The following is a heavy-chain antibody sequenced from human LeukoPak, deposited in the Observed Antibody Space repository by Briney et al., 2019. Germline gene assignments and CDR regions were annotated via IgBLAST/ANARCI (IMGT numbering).Heavy chain of an antibody. CDR1: GFTFSDYY. CDR2: ISSSGSTI. V-gene: IGHV3-11*04. Sequence: PGGSLRLSCAASGFTFSDYYMTWIRQAPGKGLEWVSSISSSGSTINDADSVRGRFTISRDNAKNSLYLQMNSLRAEDTAVYYCARRETYYYGSRSYYAQNYFDYWGQGIPVTVSS. CDR3: ARRETYYYGSRSYYAQNYFDY. D-gene: IGHD3-10*01. J-gene: IGHJ4*02.